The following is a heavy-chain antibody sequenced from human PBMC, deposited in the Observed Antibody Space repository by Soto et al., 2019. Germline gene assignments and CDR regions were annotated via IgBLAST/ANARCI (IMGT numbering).Heavy chain of an antibody. J-gene: IGHJ6*02. CDR2: ISSSSYI. Sequence: GGSLRLSCAASGFTFSSFSMNWVRQAPGKGLEWVSSISSSSYIYYADSVKGRFTISRDNAKNSLYLQMNSLRAEDTAVYYCARYCSSTSCYIQGPYYYYGMDVWGQGTTVTVSS. V-gene: IGHV3-21*01. CDR3: ARYCSSTSCYIQGPYYYYGMDV. CDR1: GFTFSSFS. D-gene: IGHD2-2*02.